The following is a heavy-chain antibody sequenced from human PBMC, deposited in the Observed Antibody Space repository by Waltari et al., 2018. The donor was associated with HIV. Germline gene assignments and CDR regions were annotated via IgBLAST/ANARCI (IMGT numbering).Heavy chain of an antibody. CDR1: GFSLSSYG. Sequence: QVQVVESGGSLVKPGWSRRLSCAASGFSLSSYGMHWVRQAPGKGVEWVALIWYDGSKKYYGDSVKGRFTIFSDKSKNTVFLQMTRLRVEDTATYYCARGEGGYTYGYNWLDLWGQGTVVTVSS. CDR2: IWYDGSKK. J-gene: IGHJ5*02. V-gene: IGHV3-33*01. CDR3: ARGEGGYTYGYNWLDL. D-gene: IGHD1-26*01.